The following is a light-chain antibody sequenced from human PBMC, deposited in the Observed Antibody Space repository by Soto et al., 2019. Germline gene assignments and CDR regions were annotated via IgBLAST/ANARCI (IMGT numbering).Light chain of an antibody. Sequence: QSALTQPASLSGSPGQSITISCTGTSSDIGAYDYVSWFQQHPGKAPKLMISEVNNRPSGVSNRFSGSKSGNTAYLTISGLQVEDEAEYYCSAYSDIDTKVFGTGTKVTVL. V-gene: IGLV2-14*01. J-gene: IGLJ1*01. CDR3: SAYSDIDTKV. CDR1: SSDIGAYDY. CDR2: EVN.